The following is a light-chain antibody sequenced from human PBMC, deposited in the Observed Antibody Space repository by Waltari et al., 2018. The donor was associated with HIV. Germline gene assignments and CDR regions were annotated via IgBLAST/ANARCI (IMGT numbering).Light chain of an antibody. CDR1: SRAVGVYNS. CDR2: EVS. CDR3: SSYTSSSTWV. J-gene: IGLJ3*02. V-gene: IGLV2-14*01. Sequence: QSALTQPAPVSGSPGQSLAISCTGISRAVGVYNSVSWYQQHPGKAPKLMIYEVSNRPSGVSNRFSGSKSGNTASLTISGLQAEDEADYYYSSYTSSSTWVFGGGTKLTVL.